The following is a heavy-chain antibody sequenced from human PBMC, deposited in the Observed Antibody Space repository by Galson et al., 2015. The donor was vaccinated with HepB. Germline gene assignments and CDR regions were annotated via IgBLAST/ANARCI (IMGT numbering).Heavy chain of an antibody. V-gene: IGHV1-69*13. CDR1: GGTFSSYA. J-gene: IGHJ6*02. Sequence: VKVSCKASGGTFSSYAISWVRQAPGQGLEWMGGIIPIFGTANYAQKFQGRVTITADESTSTAYMELSSLRSEDTAVYYCASLDTAMVGPPRWNYYYYGMDVWGQGTTVPVSS. CDR2: IIPIFGTA. D-gene: IGHD5-18*01. CDR3: ASLDTAMVGPPRWNYYYYGMDV.